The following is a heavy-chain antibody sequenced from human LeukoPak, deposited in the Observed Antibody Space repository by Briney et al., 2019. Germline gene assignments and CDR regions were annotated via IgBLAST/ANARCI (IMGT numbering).Heavy chain of an antibody. J-gene: IGHJ3*02. CDR3: AKSNGYGLVDI. CDR1: GGSISSSNW. Sequence: PSETLSLTCAVSGGSISSSNWWSWVRQPPGKGLEWIGEIYHSGSTNYNPSLKSRVTISLDTSRNQFSLKLTSVTAADTAVYYCAKSNGYGLVDIWGQGTMVTVSS. CDR2: IYHSGST. D-gene: IGHD3-10*01. V-gene: IGHV4-4*02.